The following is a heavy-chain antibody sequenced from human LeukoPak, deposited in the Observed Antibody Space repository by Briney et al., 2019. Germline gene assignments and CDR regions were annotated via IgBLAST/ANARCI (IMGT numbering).Heavy chain of an antibody. CDR3: ARAYESSGYRGVGYFDY. D-gene: IGHD3-22*01. CDR2: IYYSGST. J-gene: IGHJ4*02. V-gene: IGHV4-39*01. CDR1: GGSISSSSYY. Sequence: AETEGLTCTVSGGSISSSSYYWGWIRQPPGKGLEWIGSIYYSGSTYYNPSLESRVAISVDTSKTQFSLKLSSVTAADTAVFYCARAYESSGYRGVGYFDYWGEGTRDRLSS.